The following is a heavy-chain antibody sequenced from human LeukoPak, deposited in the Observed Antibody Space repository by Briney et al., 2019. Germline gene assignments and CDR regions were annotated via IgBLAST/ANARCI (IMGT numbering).Heavy chain of an antibody. D-gene: IGHD5-12*01. J-gene: IGHJ4*02. CDR1: GYTFTGYY. CDR3: ATRYGGYDSGFDY. V-gene: IGHV1-2*02. Sequence: ASVKVSCKASGYTFTGYYMHWVRQAPGQGREWMGWINPNSGGTIYAQKFQGRVTMTEDTSTDTAYMELSSLRSEDTAVYYCATRYGGYDSGFDYWGQGTLVTVSS. CDR2: INPNSGGT.